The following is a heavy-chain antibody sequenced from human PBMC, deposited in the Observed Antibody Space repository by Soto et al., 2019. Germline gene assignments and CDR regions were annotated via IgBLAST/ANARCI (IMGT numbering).Heavy chain of an antibody. J-gene: IGHJ3*02. D-gene: IGHD6-13*01. CDR2: ISADNGNT. V-gene: IGHV1-18*01. CDR1: GYTFSSFG. Sequence: QVQLVQSGAEVKKPGASVNVSCKASGYTFSSFGISWVRQAPGQGLEWMGWISADNGNTNYAQNVQVRVTMTTDTSTSTADMELRSLRSDDTAVYYCRRSPRGARSNWYLTYDIWGQGTMVTVSS. CDR3: RRSPRGARSNWYLTYDI.